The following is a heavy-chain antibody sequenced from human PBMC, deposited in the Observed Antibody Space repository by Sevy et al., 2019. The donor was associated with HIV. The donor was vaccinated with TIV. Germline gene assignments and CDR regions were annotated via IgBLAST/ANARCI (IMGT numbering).Heavy chain of an antibody. V-gene: IGHV3-11*01. J-gene: IGHJ4*02. CDR1: GFTVSEYY. D-gene: IGHD4-17*01. CDR2: ISSSGSSI. Sequence: GGSLRLSCAASGFTVSEYYMSWIRQAPGKGLEWVSSISSSGSSIYYADSLKGRFTISRDNAKSSLYLQMNSLRAEDTAVYYCARSYAYGPFDSWGQGTLVTSPQ. CDR3: ARSYAYGPFDS.